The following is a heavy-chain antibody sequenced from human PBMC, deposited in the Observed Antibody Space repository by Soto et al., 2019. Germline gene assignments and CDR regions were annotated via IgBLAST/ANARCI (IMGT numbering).Heavy chain of an antibody. V-gene: IGHV4-34*01. CDR3: ARVQLRYFDWPYYMDV. D-gene: IGHD3-9*01. CDR1: GGSFSGYY. Sequence: PSETLYLTCAVYGGSFSGYYWSWIRQPPGKGLEWIGEINHSGSTNYNPSLKSRVTISVDTSKNQFSLKLSSVTAADTAVYYCARVQLRYFDWPYYMDVWGKGTTVTVSS. J-gene: IGHJ6*03. CDR2: INHSGST.